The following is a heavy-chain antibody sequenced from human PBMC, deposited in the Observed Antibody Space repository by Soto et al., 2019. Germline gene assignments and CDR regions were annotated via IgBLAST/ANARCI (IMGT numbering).Heavy chain of an antibody. Sequence: SLWLPFSVRGGRIRNGCYYGSLIRQTPGKGLEGIGSIYYIVTAHNNTSLKSPVSVSIDTSKNQFSLKLTSVTAAATAVYYCARTRGGEYHWFYYGMDVWGQGTKVTFSS. V-gene: IGHV4-30-4*01. CDR2: IYYIVTA. CDR3: ARTRGGEYHWFYYGMDV. J-gene: IGHJ6*02. CDR1: GGRIRNGCYY. D-gene: IGHD1-1*01.